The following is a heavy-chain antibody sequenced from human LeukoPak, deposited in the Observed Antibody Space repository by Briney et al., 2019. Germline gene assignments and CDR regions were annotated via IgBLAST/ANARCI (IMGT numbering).Heavy chain of an antibody. V-gene: IGHV3-11*04. CDR3: ARDRRLRCSSTSCYLYYMDV. J-gene: IGHJ6*03. CDR2: ISSSGSTI. D-gene: IGHD2-2*01. Sequence: GGSLRLSCAASGFTFSSYAMSWIRQAPGKGLEWVSYISSSGSTIYYADSVKGRFTISRDNAKNSLYLQMNSLRAEDTAVYYCARDRRLRCSSTSCYLYYMDVWGKGTTVTVSS. CDR1: GFTFSSYA.